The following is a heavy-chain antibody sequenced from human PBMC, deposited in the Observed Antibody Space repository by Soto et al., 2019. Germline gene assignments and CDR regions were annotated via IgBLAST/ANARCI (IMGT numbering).Heavy chain of an antibody. Sequence: SETLSLTCTVSNASISSRKWWTWVRQTPGKGLEWIGEIYHSGSINHNPYLKSRVTMSVDKSKNQFSLKMTSVTAADTGVYYCASKFGELLADAFDIWGQGTVVT. V-gene: IGHV4-4*02. J-gene: IGHJ3*02. D-gene: IGHD3-10*01. CDR1: NASISSRKW. CDR2: IYHSGSI. CDR3: ASKFGELLADAFDI.